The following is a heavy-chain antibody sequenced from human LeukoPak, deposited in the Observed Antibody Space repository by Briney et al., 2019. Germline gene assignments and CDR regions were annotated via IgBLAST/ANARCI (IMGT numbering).Heavy chain of an antibody. D-gene: IGHD6-6*01. Sequence: PSETLSLTCTVSGGSISSYYWSRIRQPPGKGLEYIGYIYYSGSTYYNPSLKSRTTISVDTSKNQFSLKLSSVTAADTAVYYCARGSWSSSIDYWGQGTLVTVSS. CDR3: ARGSWSSSIDY. CDR2: IYYSGST. CDR1: GGSISSYY. J-gene: IGHJ4*02. V-gene: IGHV4-30-4*01.